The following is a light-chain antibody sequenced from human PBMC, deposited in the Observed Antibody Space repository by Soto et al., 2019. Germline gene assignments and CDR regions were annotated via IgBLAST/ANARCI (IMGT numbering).Light chain of an antibody. Sequence: QSALTQPASVSGSPGQSITISCTGTSSDVGGYNYVSWYQQHPDKAPKLMIYEVSNRPSGVSNRFSGSKSGNTASLTISGPQSEDEGNYYCSSYTRGSTLVFGGGTKLTVL. J-gene: IGLJ3*02. CDR1: SSDVGGYNY. V-gene: IGLV2-14*01. CDR2: EVS. CDR3: SSYTRGSTLV.